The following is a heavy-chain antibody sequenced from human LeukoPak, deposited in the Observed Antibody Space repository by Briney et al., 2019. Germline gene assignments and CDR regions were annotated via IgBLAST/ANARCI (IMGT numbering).Heavy chain of an antibody. CDR1: GFTFSSYV. CDR2: IRYDGSNK. D-gene: IGHD6-13*01. Sequence: GGSLRLSCAASGFTFSSYVMHWVRQAPGKGLEWVAFIRYDGSNKYYADSVKGRFTISRDNSKNTLYLQMNSLRAEDTAVYYCAKDGSGYSSSWHTTYVDYWGQGTLVTVSS. V-gene: IGHV3-30*02. J-gene: IGHJ4*02. CDR3: AKDGSGYSSSWHTTYVDY.